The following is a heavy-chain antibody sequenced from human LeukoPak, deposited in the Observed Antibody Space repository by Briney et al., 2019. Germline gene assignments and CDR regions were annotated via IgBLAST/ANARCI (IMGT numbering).Heavy chain of an antibody. Sequence: GGSLRLSCAASGFTFSSYAMHWVRQAPGKGLEWVAVISYDGSNKYYADSVKGRFTISRDNSKNTLYLQMNSLRAEDTAVYHCARGSDIVVVPAAIESGYWGQGTLVTVSS. D-gene: IGHD2-2*01. V-gene: IGHV3-30*04. J-gene: IGHJ4*02. CDR1: GFTFSSYA. CDR3: ARGSDIVVVPAAIESGY. CDR2: ISYDGSNK.